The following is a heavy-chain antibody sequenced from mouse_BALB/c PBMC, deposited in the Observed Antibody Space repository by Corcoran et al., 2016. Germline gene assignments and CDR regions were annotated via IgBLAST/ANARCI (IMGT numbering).Heavy chain of an antibody. J-gene: IGHJ2*01. V-gene: IGHV9-1*02. D-gene: IGHD1-1*01. Sequence: QIQLVQSGTALKTPGETVKISCKASGYTFTNYGMNWVKQAPGKGLKWMGWINTYTGEPTYADDFKGRFAFSLETSASTAYLQINNLKNEDMATYFCARGDYGSSFDYWGQGTTLTVSS. CDR3: ARGDYGSSFDY. CDR1: GYTFTNYG. CDR2: INTYTGEP.